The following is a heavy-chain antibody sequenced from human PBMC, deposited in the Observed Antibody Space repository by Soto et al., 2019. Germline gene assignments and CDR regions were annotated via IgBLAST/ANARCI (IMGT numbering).Heavy chain of an antibody. J-gene: IGHJ4*02. CDR1: GFSLSTSGVG. D-gene: IGHD3-22*01. CDR3: AHRHYDSSEYYVLFDY. Sequence: SGPTLVNPTQTLTLTCTFSGFSLSTSGVGVGWISQPPGKALEWLAIIYWDDDKRYSPSVKSRVTITKDTSKNQVVLTMTNMDPVDTATYYCAHRHYDSSEYYVLFDYWGQGTLVTVSS. V-gene: IGHV2-5*02. CDR2: IYWDDDK.